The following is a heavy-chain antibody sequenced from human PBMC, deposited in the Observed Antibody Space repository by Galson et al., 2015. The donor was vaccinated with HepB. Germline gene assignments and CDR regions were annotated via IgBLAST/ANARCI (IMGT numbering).Heavy chain of an antibody. CDR2: INTNTGNP. D-gene: IGHD6-19*01. Sequence: SVKVSCKASGYTFSSYAIIWVRQAPGQGLEWMGWINTNTGNPTYAQGFTGRFVFSLDTSVKTAYLQISSLKAEDTALYYCGKAGPGGWYIDYWGQGTLVTVSS. V-gene: IGHV7-4-1*02. CDR1: GYTFSSYA. J-gene: IGHJ4*02. CDR3: GKAGPGGWYIDY.